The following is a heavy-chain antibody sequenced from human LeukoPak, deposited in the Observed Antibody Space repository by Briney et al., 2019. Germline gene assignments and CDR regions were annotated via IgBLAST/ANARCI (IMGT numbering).Heavy chain of an antibody. CDR1: GGTFSSYA. CDR3: ASGGYDFWSGSLPIDY. J-gene: IGHJ4*02. CDR2: IIPIFGTA. V-gene: IGHV1-69*13. D-gene: IGHD3-3*01. Sequence: ASVKVSCKASGGTFSSYAISWVRQAPGQGLEWMGGIIPIFGTANYAQKFQGRVTITADESTSTAYMELSSLRSEDTAVYYCASGGYDFWSGSLPIDYWGQGTLVTVSS.